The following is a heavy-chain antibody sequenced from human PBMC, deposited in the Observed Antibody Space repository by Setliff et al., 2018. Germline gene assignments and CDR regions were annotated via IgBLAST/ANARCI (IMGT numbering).Heavy chain of an antibody. CDR1: GFTFSTYS. V-gene: IGHV3-23*01. CDR2: ISGDSLYI. J-gene: IGHJ4*02. Sequence: GGSLRLSCAASGFTFSTYSMSWVRQAPGKGPQWVSAISGDSLYIYYTDSVKGRFTISRDNSKNTLYLQMHNLRADDTAVYYCAKVPTSGTYYYFDYWGQGTLVTVSS. CDR3: AKVPTSGTYYYFDY. D-gene: IGHD1-26*01.